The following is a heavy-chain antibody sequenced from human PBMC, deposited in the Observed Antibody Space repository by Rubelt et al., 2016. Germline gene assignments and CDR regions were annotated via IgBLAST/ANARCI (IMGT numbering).Heavy chain of an antibody. J-gene: IGHJ4*02. D-gene: IGHD3-22*01. V-gene: IGHV1-2*02. Sequence: NPSSGGANYAQNFQGRVTMTRDTSISTAYMELSRLRSDDTAVYYCASSKRMISYFDYWGQGTLVTVSS. CDR3: ASSKRMISYFDY. CDR2: NPSSGGA.